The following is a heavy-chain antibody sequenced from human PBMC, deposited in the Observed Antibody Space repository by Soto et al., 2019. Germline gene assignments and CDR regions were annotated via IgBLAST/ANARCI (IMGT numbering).Heavy chain of an antibody. V-gene: IGHV4-31*03. J-gene: IGHJ5*02. Sequence: SETLSLTCTVSGGSISSGGYYWSWIRQHPGKGLEWIGYIYYSGSTYYNPSLKSRVTISVDTSKNQFSLKLSSVTAADTAVYYCARRTYYDFWSGYFSEPTYNWFDPWGQGTLVTVSS. CDR3: ARRTYYDFWSGYFSEPTYNWFDP. CDR1: GGSISSGGYY. CDR2: IYYSGST. D-gene: IGHD3-3*01.